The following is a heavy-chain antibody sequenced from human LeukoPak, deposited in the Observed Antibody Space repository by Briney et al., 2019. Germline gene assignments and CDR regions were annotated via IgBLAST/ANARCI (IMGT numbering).Heavy chain of an antibody. D-gene: IGHD3-9*01. V-gene: IGHV3-11*06. CDR2: ISSRGTYT. J-gene: IGHJ4*02. CDR1: GFTFSDYY. Sequence: SGGSLRLSCAASGFTFSDYYMSWIRQAPGKGLEWVSHISSRGTYTNYADSVKGRFTISRDNTKNSLYLQMNSLRAEDTAVYYCARNGVTGYYFDYWGQGTLVTVSS. CDR3: ARNGVTGYYFDY.